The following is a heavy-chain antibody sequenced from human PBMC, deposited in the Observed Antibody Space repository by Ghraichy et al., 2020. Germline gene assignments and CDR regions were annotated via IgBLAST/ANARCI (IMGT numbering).Heavy chain of an antibody. Sequence: GGSLRLSCAVFGFTVSDNYMSWVRQAPGKGLEWVSVIYRAGYAYYADSVKGRFTISRDNSENTLSLQMNSLRVEDTAVYYCARGGTTRAVDYWGQGALVT. CDR2: IYRAGYA. CDR1: GFTVSDNY. J-gene: IGHJ4*02. V-gene: IGHV3-53*01. D-gene: IGHD1-14*01. CDR3: ARGGTTRAVDY.